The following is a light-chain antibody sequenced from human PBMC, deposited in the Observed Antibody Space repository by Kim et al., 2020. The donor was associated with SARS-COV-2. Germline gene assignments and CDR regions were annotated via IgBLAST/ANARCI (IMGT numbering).Light chain of an antibody. CDR3: QQYGSSPNT. CDR2: GAS. Sequence: YPGEGATISCRASQTVSNRYLAWYQQKAGQTPRLLIYGASSRATGIPDRFSGTGSGTDFTLTISRLETEDFAVYYCQQYGSSPNTFGQGTRLEIK. CDR1: QTVSNRY. J-gene: IGKJ5*01. V-gene: IGKV3-20*01.